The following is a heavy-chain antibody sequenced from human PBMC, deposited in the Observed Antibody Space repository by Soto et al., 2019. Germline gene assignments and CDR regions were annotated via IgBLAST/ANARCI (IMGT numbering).Heavy chain of an antibody. Sequence: GGSLRLSCAASGFTFSSYAMSWVRQAPGKGLEWVSAISGSGGSTYYADSVKGRFTISRDNSKNTMYLQMNSLRAEDTAVYYCAKVGYYDFWSGSPGWFDPWGQGTLVTVSS. CDR1: GFTFSSYA. J-gene: IGHJ5*02. V-gene: IGHV3-23*01. CDR2: ISGSGGST. CDR3: AKVGYYDFWSGSPGWFDP. D-gene: IGHD3-3*01.